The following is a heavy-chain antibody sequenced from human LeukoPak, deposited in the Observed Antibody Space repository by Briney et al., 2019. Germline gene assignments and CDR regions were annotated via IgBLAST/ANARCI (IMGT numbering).Heavy chain of an antibody. D-gene: IGHD6-13*01. CDR2: INPNSGGT. V-gene: IGHV1-2*04. Sequence: ASVKVSCKASGGTFSSYAISWVRQAPGQGLEWMGWINPNSGGTNYAQKFRGWVTMTRDTSISTVYMELSRLKSDDTAVYYCARDESDSSTWHFAYWGQGTLVTVSS. J-gene: IGHJ4*02. CDR1: GGTFSSYA. CDR3: ARDESDSSTWHFAY.